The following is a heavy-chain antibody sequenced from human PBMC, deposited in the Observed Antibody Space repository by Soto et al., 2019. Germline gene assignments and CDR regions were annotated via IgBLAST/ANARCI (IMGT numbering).Heavy chain of an antibody. CDR2: INHSGST. V-gene: IGHV4-34*01. J-gene: IGHJ4*02. Sequence: SVTLSLTCALYGRSFSGYYWTLIRQSPGTGLEGIGDINHSGSTNYNPSLKCRVTISVDTSKNQFSLKLTSVTAADTAVYYCARDKITGLFDYWGKGTLVTVS. CDR3: ARDKITGLFDY. CDR1: GRSFSGYY. D-gene: IGHD2-8*02.